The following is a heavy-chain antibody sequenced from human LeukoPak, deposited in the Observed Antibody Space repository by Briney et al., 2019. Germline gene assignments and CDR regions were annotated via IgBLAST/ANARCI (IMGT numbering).Heavy chain of an antibody. V-gene: IGHV4-39*01. CDR3: ARPGPTGDFWSGYPHGHYWYFDL. J-gene: IGHJ2*01. CDR2: IYYSGST. D-gene: IGHD3-3*01. Sequence: RSSETLSLTCTVSGGSISSSSYYWGWIRQPPGKGLEWIGSIYYSGSTYYNPSLKSRVTISVDTSKNQFSLKLSSVTAADTAVYYCARPGPTGDFWSGYPHGHYWYFDLWGRGTLVTVS. CDR1: GGSISSSSYY.